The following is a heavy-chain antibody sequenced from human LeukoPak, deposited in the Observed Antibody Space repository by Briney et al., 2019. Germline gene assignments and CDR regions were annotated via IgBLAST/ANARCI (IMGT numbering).Heavy chain of an antibody. V-gene: IGHV3-21*04. Sequence: GGSLRLSCAASGFTFSSYSMNWVRQAPGKGLEWVSSISSSSSYIYYADSVKGRFTISRDNSKNTLYLQMNSLRAEDTAVYYCAKEGYSSSWNADFDYWGQGTLVIVSS. D-gene: IGHD6-13*01. J-gene: IGHJ4*02. CDR2: ISSSSSYI. CDR1: GFTFSSYS. CDR3: AKEGYSSSWNADFDY.